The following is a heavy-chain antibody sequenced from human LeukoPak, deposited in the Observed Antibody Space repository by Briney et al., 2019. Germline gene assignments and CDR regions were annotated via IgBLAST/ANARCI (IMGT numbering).Heavy chain of an antibody. V-gene: IGHV3-33*01. J-gene: IGHJ4*02. Sequence: GGSLRLSCAASGFTFSSYGMHWVRQTPGKGLEWVAVIWYDGSNKFYADSVKGRFTISRDNSKNTLYLQMNSLRAEDTAVYYCARDRAAADLDYWGQGTLVTVSS. D-gene: IGHD6-13*01. CDR2: IWYDGSNK. CDR3: ARDRAAADLDY. CDR1: GFTFSSYG.